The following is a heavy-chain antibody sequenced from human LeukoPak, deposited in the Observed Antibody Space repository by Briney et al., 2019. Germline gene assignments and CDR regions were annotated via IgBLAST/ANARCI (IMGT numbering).Heavy chain of an antibody. Sequence: SETLSLTCTVSGGSISSSSYYWGWIRQPPGKGLEWIGSIYYSGYTYYNPSVKSRVTISVDTSKNQFSLKLSSVTAADTAVYYCARDNYYDCSGYDYWGQGTLVTVSS. CDR3: ARDNYYDCSGYDY. V-gene: IGHV4-39*07. CDR2: IYYSGYT. J-gene: IGHJ4*02. D-gene: IGHD3-22*01. CDR1: GGSISSSSYY.